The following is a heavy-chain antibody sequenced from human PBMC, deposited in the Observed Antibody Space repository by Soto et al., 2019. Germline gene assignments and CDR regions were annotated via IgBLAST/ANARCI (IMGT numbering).Heavy chain of an antibody. Sequence: GGSLRLSCAASGFTFSSYAMSWVRQAPGKGLEWVSAISGSGGSTYYADSVKGRFTISRDNSKNTLYLQMNSLRAEDTAVYYCAKGLPDYSGYDSFYYYYYMDVWGKGTTVTVSS. V-gene: IGHV3-23*01. CDR2: ISGSGGST. CDR3: AKGLPDYSGYDSFYYYYYMDV. J-gene: IGHJ6*03. CDR1: GFTFSSYA. D-gene: IGHD5-12*01.